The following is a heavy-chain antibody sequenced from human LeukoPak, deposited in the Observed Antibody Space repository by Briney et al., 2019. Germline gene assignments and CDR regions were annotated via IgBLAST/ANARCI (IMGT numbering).Heavy chain of an antibody. D-gene: IGHD3-22*01. CDR3: ARETYYYDSSGCPNY. V-gene: IGHV3-33*01. CDR2: IWYDGSNK. J-gene: IGHJ4*02. Sequence: GGSLRLSCAASGFTFSSYGMHWVRQAPGKGLEWVAVIWYDGSNKYYADSVKGRFTISRDNSKNTLYLQMNSLRAEDTAVYYCARETYYYDSSGCPNYWGQGTLVTVSS. CDR1: GFTFSSYG.